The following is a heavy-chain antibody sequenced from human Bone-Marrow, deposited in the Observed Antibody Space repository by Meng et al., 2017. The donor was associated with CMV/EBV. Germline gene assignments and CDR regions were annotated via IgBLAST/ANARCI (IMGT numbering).Heavy chain of an antibody. CDR2: INSDGSST. Sequence: EVQLVESGGGLVQPGGSLRPSCAASGSTFSSYWMYWVRQAQGKGLVWVSRINSDGSSTSYADSVKGRFTISRDNAKNTLYLQMNSLRAEDTAVYYCARGYNYGNIDYWGQGTLVTVSS. D-gene: IGHD5-18*01. V-gene: IGHV3-74*01. CDR1: GSTFSSYW. CDR3: ARGYNYGNIDY. J-gene: IGHJ4*02.